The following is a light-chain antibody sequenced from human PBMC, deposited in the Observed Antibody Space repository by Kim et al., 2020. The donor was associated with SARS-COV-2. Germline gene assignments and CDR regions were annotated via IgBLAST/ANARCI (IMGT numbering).Light chain of an antibody. J-gene: IGLJ3*02. V-gene: IGLV3-19*01. CDR2: GKN. Sequence: SSELTQDPAVSVALGQTVRITCQGDSLRNYYASWYQQKPGQAPVLVIFGKNNRPSGIPDRFSGSSSGNTASLTITGAQAEDEADYYCNSRDSSGKKVFGGGTKLTVL. CDR3: NSRDSSGKKV. CDR1: SLRNYY.